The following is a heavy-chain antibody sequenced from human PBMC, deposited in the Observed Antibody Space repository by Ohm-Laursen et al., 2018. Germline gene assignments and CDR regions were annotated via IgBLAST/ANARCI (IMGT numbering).Heavy chain of an antibody. CDR2: IRNSGDTT. J-gene: IGHJ4*02. V-gene: IGHV3-23*01. D-gene: IGHD6-13*01. CDR3: AKEGTPGIAAAGCGY. CDR1: GFTFSNYV. Sequence: SLRLSCAASGFTFSNYVMYWVRQAPGKGLEWVSGIRNSGDTTYYADSVKGRFTISRDNSKNTVYLEMNSLRAEDTAIYYCAKEGTPGIAAAGCGYWGQGTLVSVSS.